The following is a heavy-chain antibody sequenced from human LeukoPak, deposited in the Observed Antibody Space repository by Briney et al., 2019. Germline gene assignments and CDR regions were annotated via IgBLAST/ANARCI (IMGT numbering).Heavy chain of an antibody. CDR3: AKDFGHYGDYFGY. CDR2: ISGSGGST. V-gene: IGHV3-23*01. CDR1: GFTFSNYN. D-gene: IGHD4-17*01. J-gene: IGHJ4*02. Sequence: PGGSLRLSCVGSGFTFSNYNMIWVRQAPGKGLEWVSAISGSGGSTYYADSVKGRFTISRDNSKNTLYLQMNSLRAEDTAVYYCAKDFGHYGDYFGYWGQGTLVTVSS.